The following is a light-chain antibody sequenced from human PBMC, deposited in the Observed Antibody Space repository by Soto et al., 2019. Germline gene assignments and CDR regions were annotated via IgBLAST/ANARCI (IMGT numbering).Light chain of an antibody. J-gene: IGKJ2*01. Sequence: DIQMTQSPSSLSASVGDRVTITCRASQTISSYLNWYQQKPGKAPKLLIYAASSWQSGVQSRFSGSGFGTDFTLTISSLQPEDFATYYCQQSHSIPYTFGQGTKLEI. CDR2: AAS. V-gene: IGKV1-39*01. CDR3: QQSHSIPYT. CDR1: QTISSY.